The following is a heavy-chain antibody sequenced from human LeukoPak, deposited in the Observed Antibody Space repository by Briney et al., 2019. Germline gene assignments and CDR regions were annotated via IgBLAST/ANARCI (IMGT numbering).Heavy chain of an antibody. J-gene: IGHJ6*03. D-gene: IGHD6-19*01. CDR3: ARDRRSSGWYHYYYYYMDV. CDR1: GFTFSRFG. V-gene: IGHV3-30*02. CDR2: MRYDGSNR. Sequence: GGSLRLSCTASGFTFSRFGMHWVRQAPGKGLEWVAFMRYDGSNRYYADSVKGRFTISRDNSKNTLFLQMNSLRAEDTAVYYCARDRRSSGWYHYYYYYMDVWGKGTTVTVSS.